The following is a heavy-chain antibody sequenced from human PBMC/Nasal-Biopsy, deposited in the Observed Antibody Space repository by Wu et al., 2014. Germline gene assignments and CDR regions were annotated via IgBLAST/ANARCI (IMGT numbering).Heavy chain of an antibody. CDR2: VDWDDDK. J-gene: IGHJ5*01. CDR1: GFSLNISGVS. D-gene: IGHD6-13*01. V-gene: IGHV2-70*11. Sequence: ALVKPTQTLTLTCTFSGFSLNISGVSVSWIRQSSGKALEWLARVDWDDDKYYRTFLERRLTISKDTSKNQVVLKMTNMDTVDTATYYCARSTIAISSGGFDSWGQGTLVTVSS. CDR3: ARSTIAISSGGFDS.